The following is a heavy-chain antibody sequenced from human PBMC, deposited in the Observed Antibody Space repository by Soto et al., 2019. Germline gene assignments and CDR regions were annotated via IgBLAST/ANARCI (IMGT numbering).Heavy chain of an antibody. CDR3: AKPTGLTKVRGVLISGFDY. V-gene: IGHV3-23*01. Sequence: VQLLESGGGLVQPGGSLRLSCTTSGFTFTNYAMSWVRQAPGKGLEWVSVISGSGGSTYYADSVRGRFTISRDNSKNTLYLQMNSLRAEDTAVYYCAKPTGLTKVRGVLISGFDYWGQGALVTVSS. D-gene: IGHD3-10*01. CDR1: GFTFTNYA. CDR2: ISGSGGST. J-gene: IGHJ4*02.